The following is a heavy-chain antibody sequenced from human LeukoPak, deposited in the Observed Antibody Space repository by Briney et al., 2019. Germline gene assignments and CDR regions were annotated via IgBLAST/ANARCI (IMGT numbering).Heavy chain of an antibody. CDR2: IYHSGST. D-gene: IGHD6-6*01. Sequence: SETLSLTCTVSGGSISSGGYYWSWIRQPPGKGLEWIGYIYHSGSTYYNPSLKSRVTISVDRSKNQFSLKLSSVTAADTAVYYCARPLGIAARPGAFDIWGQGTMVTVSS. V-gene: IGHV4-30-2*01. CDR3: ARPLGIAARPGAFDI. J-gene: IGHJ3*02. CDR1: GGSISSGGYY.